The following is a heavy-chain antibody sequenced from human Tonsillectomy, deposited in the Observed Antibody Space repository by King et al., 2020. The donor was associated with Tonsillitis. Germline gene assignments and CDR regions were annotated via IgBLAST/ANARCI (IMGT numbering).Heavy chain of an antibody. J-gene: IGHJ5*02. D-gene: IGHD1-26*01. CDR2: INPTVGST. Sequence: VQLVQSGAEVKKPGASVKLSCKASGYTFTSYYMHWVRQAPGQGLEWMGIINPTVGSTTYAQKFQGRVTMTRDTSTRTVSMELSSLRSEDTAVYYCARTSRELRSSFTWFAPWGQGTLDTVSS. CDR1: GYTFTSYY. CDR3: ARTSRELRSSFTWFAP. V-gene: IGHV1-46*01.